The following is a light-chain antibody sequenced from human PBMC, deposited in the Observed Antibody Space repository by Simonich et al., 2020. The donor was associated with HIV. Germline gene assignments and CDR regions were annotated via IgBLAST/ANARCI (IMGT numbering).Light chain of an antibody. Sequence: SYELTQPPSVSVSPGQTARITCSGDALPKQYDYWDQQKPGQAPVLVIYKDSERPSGIPERFSGSSSGTTVTLTISGVQAEDEADYYCQSADSSGTVVFGGGTKLTVL. CDR2: KDS. CDR1: ALPKQY. J-gene: IGLJ2*01. CDR3: QSADSSGTVV. V-gene: IGLV3-25*03.